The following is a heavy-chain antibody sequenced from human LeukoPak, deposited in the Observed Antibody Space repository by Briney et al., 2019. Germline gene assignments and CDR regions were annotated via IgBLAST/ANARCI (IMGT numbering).Heavy chain of an antibody. Sequence: GGSLRPSCVASGFTFSSYEMNWVRQAPGKGLEWVSYISSSGSTRYYADSVKGRFTISRDNAKNSLYLQTNSLRAEDTGVYYCARGPPRGAFDIWGQGTMVTVSS. CDR2: ISSSGSTR. CDR3: ARGPPRGAFDI. CDR1: GFTFSSYE. V-gene: IGHV3-48*03. J-gene: IGHJ3*02.